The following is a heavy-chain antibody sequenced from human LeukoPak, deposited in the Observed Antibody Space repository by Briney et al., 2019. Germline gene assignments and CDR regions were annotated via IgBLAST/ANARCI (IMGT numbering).Heavy chain of an antibody. CDR3: AKGAFCSGGSCYSDAFDI. CDR2: ISGSGGST. J-gene: IGHJ3*02. D-gene: IGHD2-15*01. CDR1: GFTFSNYA. V-gene: IGHV3-23*01. Sequence: TGGSLRLSCAASGFTFSNYATSWVRQAPGKGLEWVSSISGSGGSTYYADSVKGRFTISRDSSKNTLFLQMNSLRAEDSAVYYCAKGAFCSGGSCYSDAFDIWGQGTMVTVSS.